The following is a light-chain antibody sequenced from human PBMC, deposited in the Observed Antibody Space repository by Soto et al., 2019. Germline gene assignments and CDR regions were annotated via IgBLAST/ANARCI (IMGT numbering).Light chain of an antibody. V-gene: IGLV2-14*01. CDR3: SSYTSSSTYV. CDR2: DVS. J-gene: IGLJ1*01. CDR1: SSVVGGYNY. Sequence: QSALTQPASVSGAPGQSIPISCTGTSSVVGGYNYVSWYQQHPGKAPKLMIYDVSNRPSGVSNRFSGSKSGNTASLTISGLQAEEEADYYCSSYTSSSTYVFGTGTKVTVL.